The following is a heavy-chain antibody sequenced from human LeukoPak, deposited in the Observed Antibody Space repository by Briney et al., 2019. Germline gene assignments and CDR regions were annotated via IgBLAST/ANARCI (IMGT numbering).Heavy chain of an antibody. D-gene: IGHD6-19*01. CDR1: GFSLTTIGMR. V-gene: IGHV2-70*04. CDR2: IDWDNDK. J-gene: IGHJ4*02. CDR3: ARIPPYSSGWYFFDY. Sequence: SGPALVKPTQPLTLTCTFSGFSLTTIGMRVSWIRQPPGKALEWLARIDWDNDKIYSTSLKSRLTISKDTSKNQVVLRMTNMDAVDTATYYCARIPPYSSGWYFFDYWGQGILVTVSS.